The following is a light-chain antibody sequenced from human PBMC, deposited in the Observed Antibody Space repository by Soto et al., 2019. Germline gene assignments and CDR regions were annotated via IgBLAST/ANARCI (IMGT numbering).Light chain of an antibody. CDR1: QGIRND. Sequence: AIQMTQSPSSLSASVGDRGTVTCRASQGIRNDLGWYQQRPGKAPKLLIYAASSLQSGVPSRFSGSGSGTDFTLTISSLQSEDFATYYCLQDYNYPRTFGQGTKVEIK. V-gene: IGKV1-6*01. CDR3: LQDYNYPRT. J-gene: IGKJ1*01. CDR2: AAS.